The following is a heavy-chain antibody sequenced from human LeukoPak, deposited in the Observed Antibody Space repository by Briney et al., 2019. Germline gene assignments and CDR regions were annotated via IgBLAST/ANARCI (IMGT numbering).Heavy chain of an antibody. Sequence: PSETLSLTCAVYCGSFSTYYWSWIRQSPGKGLEWIAEINHRGDTNYNPSAKSRVTISVDTSKSQFSLKVSSLTAADTAVYYCARGPTISETGYFDYWGQGTLVTVSS. CDR2: INHRGDT. CDR1: CGSFSTYY. D-gene: IGHD1-1*01. V-gene: IGHV4-34*01. CDR3: ARGPTISETGYFDY. J-gene: IGHJ4*03.